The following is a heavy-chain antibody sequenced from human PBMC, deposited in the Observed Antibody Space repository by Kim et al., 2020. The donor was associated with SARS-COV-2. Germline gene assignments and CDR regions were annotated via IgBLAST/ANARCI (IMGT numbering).Heavy chain of an antibody. CDR1: GFAFSSSA. CDR3: ARDRSRLGPTAFDY. J-gene: IGHJ4*02. V-gene: IGHV3-74*01. CDR2: ITFDGKNI. Sequence: GGSLRLSCAASGFAFSSSAMHWVRQPPGKGLEWVARITFDGKNIYYADSVKGRFTISRDNAKNTLFLQMNSLSAEDTAIYYCARDRSRLGPTAFDYWGQG.